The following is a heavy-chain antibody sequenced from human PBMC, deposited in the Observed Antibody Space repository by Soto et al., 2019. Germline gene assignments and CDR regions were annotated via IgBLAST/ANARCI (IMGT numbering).Heavy chain of an antibody. D-gene: IGHD3-22*01. J-gene: IGHJ4*02. CDR3: AKVYYYDSSVYY. CDR1: GFTFSSYA. Sequence: EVQLLESGGGLVQPGGSLRLSCAASGFTFSSYAMSWVRQAPGKGLEWVSAISGSGGSTYYADSVKGRFTISRDNSKNTLYLKINSLRAEDRAVYYCAKVYYYDSSVYYWGQGPLVTVSS. V-gene: IGHV3-23*01. CDR2: ISGSGGST.